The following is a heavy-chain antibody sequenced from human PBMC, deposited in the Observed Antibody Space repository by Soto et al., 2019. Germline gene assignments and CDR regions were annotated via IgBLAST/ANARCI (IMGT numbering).Heavy chain of an antibody. CDR2: IYYSGST. V-gene: IGHV4-59*01. D-gene: IGHD3-10*01. Sequence: PSETLSLTCTGSGGSISSYYWSWIRQPPGKGLEWIGYIYYSGSTNYNPSLKSRVTISVDTSKNQFSLKLSSVTAADTAVYYCARERGIYYFDYWGQGTLVTVSS. CDR3: ARERGIYYFDY. CDR1: GGSISSYY. J-gene: IGHJ4*02.